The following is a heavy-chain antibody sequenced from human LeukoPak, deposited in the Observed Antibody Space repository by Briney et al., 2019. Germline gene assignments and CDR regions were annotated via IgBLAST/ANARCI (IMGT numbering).Heavy chain of an antibody. CDR2: IIPIFGTA. D-gene: IGHD3-22*01. CDR1: GGTFSSYA. J-gene: IGHJ4*02. CDR3: ARANRPDSSGYDLDY. V-gene: IGHV1-69*06. Sequence: SVKVSCKASGGTFSSYAISWVRQAPGQGLEWMGGIIPIFGTANYAQKFQGRVTITADKSTSTAYMELSSLRPEDTAVYYCARANRPDSSGYDLDYWGQGTLVTVSS.